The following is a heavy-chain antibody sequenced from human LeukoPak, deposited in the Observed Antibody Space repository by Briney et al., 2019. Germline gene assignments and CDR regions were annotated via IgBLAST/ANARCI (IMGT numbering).Heavy chain of an antibody. D-gene: IGHD1-14*01. J-gene: IGHJ4*02. CDR1: GGSISSSSYY. CDR3: ARTYKFLEDY. V-gene: IGHV4-39*01. Sequence: PSETLSLTCIVSGGSISSSSYYWGWIRQPPGKGLEWIGSIYHSGSTYYNPSLKSRVTISVDTSKNQFSLRLNSVTAADTAVYYCARTYKFLEDYWGQGTLVTVSS. CDR2: IYHSGST.